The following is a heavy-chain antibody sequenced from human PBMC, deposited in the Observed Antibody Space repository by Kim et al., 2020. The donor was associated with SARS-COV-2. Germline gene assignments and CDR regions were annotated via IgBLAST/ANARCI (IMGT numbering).Heavy chain of an antibody. Sequence: ASVKVSCKASGYTFTSYGISWVRQAPGQGLEWMGWISAYNGNTNYAQKLQGRVTMTTDTSTSTAYMELRSLRSDDTAVYYCARDSIFVGPHPLWFGVWGQGTTVTVSS. V-gene: IGHV1-18*01. CDR3: ARDSIFVGPHPLWFGV. D-gene: IGHD3-10*01. CDR2: ISAYNGNT. J-gene: IGHJ6*02. CDR1: GYTFTSYG.